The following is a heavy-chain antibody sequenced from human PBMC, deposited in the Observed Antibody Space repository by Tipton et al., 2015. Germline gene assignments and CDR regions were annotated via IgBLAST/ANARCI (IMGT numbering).Heavy chain of an antibody. CDR2: ISWNSGGV. CDR3: AKGSNFWSGYLDH. J-gene: IGHJ5*02. D-gene: IGHD3-3*01. Sequence: SLRLSCAASGFQFDASAMHWVRQAPGKGLEWVSSISWNSGGVDYGDSVSGRFIISRDNAKSSLYLQMDSLRLEDTAFYYCAKGSNFWSGYLDHWGQGTLVTVSS. V-gene: IGHV3-9*01. CDR1: GFQFDASA.